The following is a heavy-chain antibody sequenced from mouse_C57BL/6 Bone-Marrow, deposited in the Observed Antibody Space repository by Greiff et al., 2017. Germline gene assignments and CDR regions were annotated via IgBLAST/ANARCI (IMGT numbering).Heavy chain of an antibody. Sequence: VQLQQSGAELVKPGASVKISCKASGYAFSSYWMNWVKQRPGKGLEWIGQIYPGDGDTNYNGKFKGKATLTADKSSSTAYMQLSSLTSEDSAVYFCARRTSYDGDYANAMEYRGQGTSVTASS. CDR1: GYAFSSYW. V-gene: IGHV1-80*01. CDR3: ARRTSYDGDYANAMEY. D-gene: IGHD2-3*01. J-gene: IGHJ4*01. CDR2: IYPGDGDT.